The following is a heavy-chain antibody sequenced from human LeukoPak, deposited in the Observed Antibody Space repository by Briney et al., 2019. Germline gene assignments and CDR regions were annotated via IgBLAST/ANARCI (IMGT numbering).Heavy chain of an antibody. CDR2: IYYSGST. Sequence: SETLSLTCTVSGGSISSSSYYWGWIRQPPGKGLEWIGSIYYSGSTYYNPSLKSRVTISVDTSKNQFSLKLSSVTAADTAVYYCARDSSYEYYFDYWGQGTLVTVSS. CDR1: GGSISSSSYY. V-gene: IGHV4-39*07. CDR3: ARDSSYEYYFDY. D-gene: IGHD5-12*01. J-gene: IGHJ4*02.